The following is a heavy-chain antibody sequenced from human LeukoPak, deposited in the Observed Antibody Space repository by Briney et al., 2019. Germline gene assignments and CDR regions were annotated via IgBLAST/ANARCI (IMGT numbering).Heavy chain of an antibody. CDR1: GFTFSSYG. J-gene: IGHJ4*02. CDR3: ARGKREVLNTRAFDY. CDR2: IWYVGSNK. V-gene: IGHV3-33*01. D-gene: IGHD1-26*01. Sequence: GGSLRLSCAASGFTFSSYGMHWVRQAPGKGLEWVAVIWYVGSNKYYADSVKGRFTISRDNSKNTLYLQVNSLRAEDTAVYYCARGKREVLNTRAFDYWGQGTLVTVSS.